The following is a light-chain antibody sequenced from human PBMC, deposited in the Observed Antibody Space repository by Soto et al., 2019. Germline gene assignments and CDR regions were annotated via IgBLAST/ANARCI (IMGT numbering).Light chain of an antibody. CDR3: QQYGSSPLT. CDR2: GAS. J-gene: IGKJ4*01. V-gene: IGKV3-20*01. CDR1: QRVSSSY. Sequence: EIVLTQSPGTLSLSPGERAALSCRASQRVSSSYLAWYQQKPGQAPRLLIYGASSRATGIPDRFSGSGSGTDFTRTISRLEPEDFAVYYCQQYGSSPLTFGGGTTVEIK.